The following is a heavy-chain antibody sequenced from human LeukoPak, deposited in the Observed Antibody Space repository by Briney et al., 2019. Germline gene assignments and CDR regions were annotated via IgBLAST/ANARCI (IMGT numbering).Heavy chain of an antibody. Sequence: SETLSLTCAVYGGSFSGYYWSWIRQPPGKGLEWIGEINHSGSTNYNPSLKSRVTISVDTSKNQFSLKLSSVTAADTAVYYCARGGPRLYGDGSYGYYWGQGTLVTVSS. D-gene: IGHD4-17*01. V-gene: IGHV4-34*01. CDR1: GGSFSGYY. CDR2: INHSGST. J-gene: IGHJ4*02. CDR3: ARGGPRLYGDGSYGYY.